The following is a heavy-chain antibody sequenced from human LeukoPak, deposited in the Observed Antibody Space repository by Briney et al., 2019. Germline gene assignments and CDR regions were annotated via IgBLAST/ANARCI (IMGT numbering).Heavy chain of an antibody. J-gene: IGHJ4*02. CDR2: IIPIFGTA. CDR1: GGTFSSYA. CDR3: ATDITMIVVVITTGPGDIDY. Sequence: SVMVSCKASGGTFSSYAISWVRQAPGQGLEWMGGIIPIFGTANYAQKFQGRVTITADESTSTAYMDLSSLRSEDTAVYYCATDITMIVVVITTGPGDIDYWGQGTLVTVSS. D-gene: IGHD3-22*01. V-gene: IGHV1-69*01.